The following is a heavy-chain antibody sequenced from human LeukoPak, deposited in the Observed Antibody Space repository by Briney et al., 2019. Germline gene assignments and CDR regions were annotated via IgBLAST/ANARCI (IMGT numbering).Heavy chain of an antibody. CDR1: GLTFDDYG. Sequence: GGSLRLSCVASGLTFDDYGMSWVRQAPGTGREWASGINWYGGSTGYVVSVKGRFTISRDNAQNYLYLQMNSLRAEDTALYHCARVLDGDHDYWGQGTLVTVAS. CDR2: INWYGGST. J-gene: IGHJ4*02. V-gene: IGHV3-20*01. CDR3: ARVLDGDHDY. D-gene: IGHD4-17*01.